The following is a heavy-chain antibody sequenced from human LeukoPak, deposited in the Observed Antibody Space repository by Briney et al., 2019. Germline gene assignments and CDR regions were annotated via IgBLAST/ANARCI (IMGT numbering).Heavy chain of an antibody. D-gene: IGHD2-21*01. V-gene: IGHV1-3*01. J-gene: IGHJ4*02. CDR1: GYTFTNYA. Sequence: AAVRVSCTASGYTFTNYAMHWVRQAPGQRSEWMGWISAGSGNTKYSQEFQGRVTITRDTSATTAYMELSGLRSEDTALYYCVSGISLSHWHYFDYWGQGTLVTVSS. CDR3: VSGISLSHWHYFDY. CDR2: ISAGSGNT.